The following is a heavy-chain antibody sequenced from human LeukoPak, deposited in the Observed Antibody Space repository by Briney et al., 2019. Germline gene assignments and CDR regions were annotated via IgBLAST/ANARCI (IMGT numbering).Heavy chain of an antibody. Sequence: GGSLRLSCAASGFTFSTYWMHWVRQAPGKGLVWVTRINSDGSSTIYADSVKGRFTISRDNSKNTLYLQMNSLRAEDTAVYYCARSIAAVGDFFDYWGQGTLVTVSS. CDR1: GFTFSTYW. V-gene: IGHV3-74*01. J-gene: IGHJ4*02. CDR2: INSDGSST. CDR3: ARSIAAVGDFFDY. D-gene: IGHD6-13*01.